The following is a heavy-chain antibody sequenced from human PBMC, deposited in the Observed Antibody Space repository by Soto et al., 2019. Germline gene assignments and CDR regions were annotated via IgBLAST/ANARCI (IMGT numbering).Heavy chain of an antibody. J-gene: IGHJ6*02. CDR2: INPNSGGT. CDR3: ARDLVVVVPAAIRGHYYYYYGMDV. V-gene: IGHV1-2*04. D-gene: IGHD2-2*02. CDR1: GYTFTGYY. Sequence: ASVKVSCKASGYTFTGYYMHWVRQAPGQGLEWMGWINPNSGGTNYAQKFQGWVTMTRDTSISTAYMELSRLRSDDTAVYYCARDLVVVVPAAIRGHYYYYYGMDVWGQGTTLTVSS.